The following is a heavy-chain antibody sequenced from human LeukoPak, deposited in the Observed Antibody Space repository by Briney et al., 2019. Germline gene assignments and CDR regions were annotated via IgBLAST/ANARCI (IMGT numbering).Heavy chain of an antibody. Sequence: GASVKVSCKASGYTFNTYAMNWVRRAPGEGLEWLGWINTNTGKPTSVQGFRGRFDFSLDASVSTAYLHISSLKTEDTAVYYCARSGADNWNYEFDYWGQGTLVTVSS. J-gene: IGHJ4*02. CDR1: GYTFNTYA. D-gene: IGHD1-7*01. CDR3: ARSGADNWNYEFDY. CDR2: INTNTGKP. V-gene: IGHV7-4-1*02.